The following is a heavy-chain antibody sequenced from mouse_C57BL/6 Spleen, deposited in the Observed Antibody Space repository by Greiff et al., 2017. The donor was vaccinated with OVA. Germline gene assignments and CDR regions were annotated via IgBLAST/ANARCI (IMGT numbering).Heavy chain of an antibody. CDR2: ISSGGSYT. D-gene: IGHD2-4*01. CDR1: GFTFSSYG. V-gene: IGHV5-6*01. CDR3: ANYDEGFAY. J-gene: IGHJ3*01. Sequence: EVQVVESGGDLVKPGGSLKLSCAASGFTFSSYGMSWVRQTPDKRLEWVATISSGGSYTYYPDSVKGRFTISRDNAKNTLYLQMSSLKSEDTAMYYCANYDEGFAYWGQGTLVTVSA.